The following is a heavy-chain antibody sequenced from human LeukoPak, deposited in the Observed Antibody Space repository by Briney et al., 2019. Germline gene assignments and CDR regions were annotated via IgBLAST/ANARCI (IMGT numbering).Heavy chain of an antibody. V-gene: IGHV3-11*04. CDR2: ISSIGRTI. D-gene: IGHD3-3*01. J-gene: IGHJ4*02. CDR1: GFTFGDYY. CDR3: ARDYDFWSGYPLDY. Sequence: GGSLRLSCAASGFTFGDYYMSSIRQAPGKGLEWLSYISSIGRTIYYAECVKGRFSLSRDNAKHSLYLQMNSLRAEDTAVYYCARDYDFWSGYPLDYWGQGTLVTVSS.